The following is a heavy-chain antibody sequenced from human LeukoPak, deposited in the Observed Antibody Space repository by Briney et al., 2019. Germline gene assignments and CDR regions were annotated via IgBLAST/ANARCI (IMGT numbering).Heavy chain of an antibody. CDR2: VSESGDIT. D-gene: IGHD5-12*01. J-gene: IGHJ4*02. CDR1: GIAFSRFA. V-gene: IGHV3-23*01. Sequence: GGSLRLSCAASGIAFSRFAVSWVRQAPGKGLEWVSVVSESGDITHYAESVRGRFTISRDNSKNTLYLEMNRLRSDDTAIYYCAKDIAQGYTFGTIEEDYWGQGTLVTVAS. CDR3: AKDIAQGYTFGTIEEDY.